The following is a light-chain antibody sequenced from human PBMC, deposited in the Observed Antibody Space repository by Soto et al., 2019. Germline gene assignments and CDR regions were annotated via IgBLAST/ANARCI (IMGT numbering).Light chain of an antibody. CDR1: QSILHTNAYRY. V-gene: IGKV2-28*01. J-gene: IGKJ2*01. CDR3: MQGLQTPYT. Sequence: DIVMTQSPLSLPVTPGEPASISCRSSQSILHTNAYRYLNWYLQKPGQSPQLLIYLGSTRASGVPDRFSGSGLGTDFTLQISRVEAEDVGVYYCMQGLQTPYTFSQGTKVDIK. CDR2: LGS.